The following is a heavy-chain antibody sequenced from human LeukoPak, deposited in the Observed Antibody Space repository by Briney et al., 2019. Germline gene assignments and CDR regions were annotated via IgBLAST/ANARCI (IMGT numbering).Heavy chain of an antibody. V-gene: IGHV4-4*09. D-gene: IGHD1-1*01. Sequence: SETLPLTCTVSGGSISTYYWSWIRQPPGKGLEWIGYIYTSESTNYNPSLKSRVTISVDTSKNQFSLMLSSVTAADTAFYYCARRRTTGTTGYFDHWGRGVLVTVSS. J-gene: IGHJ4*02. CDR1: GGSISTYY. CDR3: ARRRTTGTTGYFDH. CDR2: IYTSEST.